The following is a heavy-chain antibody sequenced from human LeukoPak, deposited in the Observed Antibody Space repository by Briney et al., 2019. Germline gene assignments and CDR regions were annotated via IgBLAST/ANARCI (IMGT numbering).Heavy chain of an antibody. D-gene: IGHD3-3*01. J-gene: IGHJ4*02. Sequence: ASVKVSCKASGYTFTGYYMHCVRQAPGQGLEWMGWINPNSGGTNYAQKFQGRVTMPRDTSISTAYMELRRLRSDDTAVYYCARAYYDFWSGLPVDYCGQGTLVTVSS. V-gene: IGHV1-2*02. CDR2: INPNSGGT. CDR1: GYTFTGYY. CDR3: ARAYYDFWSGLPVDY.